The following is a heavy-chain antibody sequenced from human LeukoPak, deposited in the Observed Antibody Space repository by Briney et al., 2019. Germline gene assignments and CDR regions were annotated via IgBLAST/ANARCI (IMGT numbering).Heavy chain of an antibody. J-gene: IGHJ5*02. CDR2: ISFDGSNK. V-gene: IGHV3-30*18. D-gene: IGHD3-16*02. CDR3: AKTRGVNHRYPLDL. CDR1: GFTFSDYG. Sequence: GGPLRLSCAVSGFTFSDYGMHWVRQAPGKGLEWVAVISFDGSNKYYADSVKGRFTISRDNSKNTLYLQMSSLRAEDTAVYYCAKTRGVNHRYPLDLWGQGTLVTVSS.